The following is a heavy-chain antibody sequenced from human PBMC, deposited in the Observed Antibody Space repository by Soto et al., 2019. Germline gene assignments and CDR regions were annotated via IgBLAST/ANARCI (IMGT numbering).Heavy chain of an antibody. CDR3: ARDLGFGYCSSTSCYRAGHYYGMDV. J-gene: IGHJ6*02. CDR1: GFTFSSYS. D-gene: IGHD2-2*01. Sequence: PGGSLRLSCAASGFTFSSYSMNWVRQAPGKGLEWVSSISSSSSYMYYADSVKGRFTISRDNAKNSLYLQMNSLRAEDTAVYYCARDLGFGYCSSTSCYRAGHYYGMDVWGQGTTVTVSS. V-gene: IGHV3-21*01. CDR2: ISSSSSYM.